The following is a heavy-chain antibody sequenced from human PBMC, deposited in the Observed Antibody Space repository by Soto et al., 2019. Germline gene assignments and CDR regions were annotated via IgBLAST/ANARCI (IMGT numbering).Heavy chain of an antibody. D-gene: IGHD3-3*01. CDR1: GFTFSSYA. Sequence: GGSLRLSCAASGFTFSSYAMSWVRQAPGKGLEWVSAISGSGGSTYYADSAKGRFTISRDNSKNTLYLQMNSLRAEDTAVYYCAKDHGTIFGVVTSTGYFDYWGQGTLVTVSS. CDR3: AKDHGTIFGVVTSTGYFDY. J-gene: IGHJ4*02. CDR2: ISGSGGST. V-gene: IGHV3-23*01.